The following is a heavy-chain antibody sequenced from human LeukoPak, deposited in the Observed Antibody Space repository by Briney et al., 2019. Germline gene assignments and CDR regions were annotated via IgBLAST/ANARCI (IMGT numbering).Heavy chain of an antibody. Sequence: GGSLRLSCAASGFSFISYGMHWVRQAPGKGLEWVAFIRYDGSNKYYADSVKGRFTISRDNSKNTLYLQMNSLRAEDTAVYYCASSRIAVAGESDYWGQGTLVTVS. D-gene: IGHD6-19*01. CDR3: ASSRIAVAGESDY. V-gene: IGHV3-30*02. CDR1: GFSFISYG. CDR2: IRYDGSNK. J-gene: IGHJ4*02.